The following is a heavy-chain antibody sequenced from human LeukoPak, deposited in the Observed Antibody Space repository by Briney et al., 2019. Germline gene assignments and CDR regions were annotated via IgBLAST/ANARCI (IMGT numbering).Heavy chain of an antibody. CDR1: GFTFSSYS. CDR3: PAPPEISSSGWRGWFDP. D-gene: IGHD6-19*01. J-gene: IGHJ5*02. Sequence: GGSLRLSCAASGFTFSSYSMNWVRQAPGKGLEWVSSISSSSSYIYYADSAKGRFTISRDNAKDSLYLQMNSLRAEDTAVYYWPAPPEISSSGWRGWFDPWGQGTLVTVSS. CDR2: ISSSSSYI. V-gene: IGHV3-21*04.